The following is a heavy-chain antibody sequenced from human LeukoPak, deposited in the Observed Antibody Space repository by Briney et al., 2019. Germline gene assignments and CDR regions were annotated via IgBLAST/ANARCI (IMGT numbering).Heavy chain of an antibody. V-gene: IGHV4-34*01. CDR1: GGSFSGYY. Sequence: SETLSLTCAVYGGSFSGYYWKWIRQPPGKGLEWIGEINYTGSSNYNPSLKSRVTMSVDTSKNQFSLKLSSVTAADTAVYYCVRAVGPVGGYDSPWGQGTLVTVSS. CDR2: INYTGSS. J-gene: IGHJ5*02. CDR3: VRAVGPVGGYDSP. D-gene: IGHD5-12*01.